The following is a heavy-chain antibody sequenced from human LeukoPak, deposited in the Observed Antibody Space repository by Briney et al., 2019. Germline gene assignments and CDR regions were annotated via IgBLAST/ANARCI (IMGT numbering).Heavy chain of an antibody. CDR1: GFTFSSYW. V-gene: IGHV3-7*01. CDR2: IKQDGSEK. Sequence: AGGSLRLSCAASGFTFSSYWMSWVRQAPRKGPEWVANIKQDGSEKYYVDSVKGRFTISRDNAKNSLYLQMNSLRAEDTAVYYCARSRVRPYFDYWGQGTLVTVSS. J-gene: IGHJ4*02. D-gene: IGHD1-1*01. CDR3: ARSRVRPYFDY.